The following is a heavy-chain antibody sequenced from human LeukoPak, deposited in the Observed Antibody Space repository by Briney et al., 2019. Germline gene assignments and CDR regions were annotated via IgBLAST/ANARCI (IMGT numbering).Heavy chain of an antibody. Sequence: GASVKVSCKASGYTFTGYYMHWVRQAPGQGLEWMGWINPNSGDTNYAQKFQGRVTMTRDTSISTAYMELSRLRSDDTAVYYCARGDNWNGNYYYSMDVWGQGTTVTVSS. CDR3: ARGDNWNGNYYYSMDV. D-gene: IGHD1-20*01. V-gene: IGHV1-2*02. CDR2: INPNSGDT. J-gene: IGHJ6*02. CDR1: GYTFTGYY.